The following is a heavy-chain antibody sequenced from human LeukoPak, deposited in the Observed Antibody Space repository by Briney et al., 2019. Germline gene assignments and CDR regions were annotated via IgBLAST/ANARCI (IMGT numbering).Heavy chain of an antibody. V-gene: IGHV3-23*01. CDR1: GFTFSSYA. CDR2: ISGSGGST. CDR3: AKGVYSNYSPFDY. D-gene: IGHD4-11*01. J-gene: IGHJ4*02. Sequence: AGGSLGLSCAASGFTFSSYAMSWVRQAPGKGLEWVSAISGSGGSTYYADSVKGRFTISRDNSKNTLYLQMNSLRAENTAVYYCAKGVYSNYSPFDYWGQGTLVTVSS.